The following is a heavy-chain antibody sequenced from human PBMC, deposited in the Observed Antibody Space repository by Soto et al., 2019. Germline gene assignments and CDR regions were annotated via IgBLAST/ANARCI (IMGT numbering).Heavy chain of an antibody. J-gene: IGHJ4*02. V-gene: IGHV3-9*01. CDR2: IRLNSGSV. Sequence: PGGSLRLSFAASGSTFDDYSIHWGPPAPGEGVEWVSEIRLNSGSVGYADSVKGRFTISRDKAKNSLYLQMKRLRAEDTALYFCAKDQTPPTSYYFDNWGQGTLFTVSS. D-gene: IGHD5-12*01. CDR1: GSTFDDYS. CDR3: AKDQTPPTSYYFDN.